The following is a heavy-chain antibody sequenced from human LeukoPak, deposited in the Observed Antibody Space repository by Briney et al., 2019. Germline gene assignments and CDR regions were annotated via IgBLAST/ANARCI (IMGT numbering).Heavy chain of an antibody. CDR2: TYSGGNT. CDR1: GFTVSSSH. Sequence: GGSLRLSCAASGFTVSSSHMTWVRQPPGKGLVWVSVTYSGGNTDYADSVKGRFTISRDNSRNTLYLQMSSLRVEDTAIYYCARGRDYFPIDYWGQGTFVIVSS. J-gene: IGHJ4*02. V-gene: IGHV3-53*01. CDR3: ARGRDYFPIDY. D-gene: IGHD2/OR15-2a*01.